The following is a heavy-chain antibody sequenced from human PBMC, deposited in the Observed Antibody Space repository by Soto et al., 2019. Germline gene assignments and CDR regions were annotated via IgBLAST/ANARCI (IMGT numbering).Heavy chain of an antibody. V-gene: IGHV3-11*01. Sequence: KAGGSLRLSCAASGFTFSDYYMSWIRQAPGKGLEWVSYISSSGSTIYYADSVKGRFTISRDNSKNTLYLQMNSLRAEDTAVYYCARDRGWLKHYYFDYWGQGTLVTVSS. CDR2: ISSSGSTI. D-gene: IGHD6-19*01. CDR1: GFTFSDYY. CDR3: ARDRGWLKHYYFDY. J-gene: IGHJ4*02.